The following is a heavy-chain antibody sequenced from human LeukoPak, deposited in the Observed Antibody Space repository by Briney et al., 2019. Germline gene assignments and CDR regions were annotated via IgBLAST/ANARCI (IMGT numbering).Heavy chain of an antibody. J-gene: IGHJ4*02. Sequence: SETLSLTCTVSGYSISTGYYWDWIRQPPGKGLEWIGTFYHGGSTYYNPSLKSRVTISVDTSKNQFSLKLSSVTAADTAVYYCARDKFFRISHPSGYGYYFDYWGQGTLVTVSS. D-gene: IGHD3-22*01. CDR3: ARDKFFRISHPSGYGYYFDY. V-gene: IGHV4-38-2*02. CDR1: GYSISTGYY. CDR2: FYHGGST.